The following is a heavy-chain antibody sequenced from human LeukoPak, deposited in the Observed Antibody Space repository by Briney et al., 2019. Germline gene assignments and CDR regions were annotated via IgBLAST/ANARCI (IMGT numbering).Heavy chain of an antibody. Sequence: SCKASGYTFTGYYMHWVRQAPGKGLEWVAVIWYDGSNKYYADSVKGRFTISRDNSKNTLYLQMNSLRAEDTAVYYCARHPGYDILTGYSLDYWGQGTLVTVSS. J-gene: IGHJ4*02. CDR1: GYTFTGYY. CDR3: ARHPGYDILTGYSLDY. CDR2: IWYDGSNK. D-gene: IGHD3-9*01. V-gene: IGHV3-33*01.